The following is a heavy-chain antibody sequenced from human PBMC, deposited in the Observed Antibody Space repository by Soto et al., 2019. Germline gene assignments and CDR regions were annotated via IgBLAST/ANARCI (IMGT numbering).Heavy chain of an antibody. CDR2: IYSSGSS. D-gene: IGHD4-17*01. J-gene: IGHJ6*02. CDR1: GGSISGSY. V-gene: IGHV4-4*07. CDR3: ARLFTVTTDYYFGMDV. Sequence: VQLRESGPGLVKPSETLSLSCTVSGGSISGSYWSWVRQPAGKGLEWIGRIYSSGSSNYNPSLHSRLTMSLDTSKIQFSLELRSVTAADTAIYYCARLFTVTTDYYFGMDVWGQGNTVTVSS.